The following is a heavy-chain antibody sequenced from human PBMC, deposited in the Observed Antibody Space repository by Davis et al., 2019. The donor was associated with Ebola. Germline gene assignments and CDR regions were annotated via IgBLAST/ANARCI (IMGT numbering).Heavy chain of an antibody. D-gene: IGHD2-15*01. Sequence: GGSLRLSCVASGFTFSDYYMSWIRQAPGKGLEWVSYISSSSSYTNYADSVKGRFTISRDNAKNSLYLQMNSLRAEDTAVYYCARLGYCSGGSCYGLDYWGQGTLVTVSS. CDR2: ISSSSSYT. V-gene: IGHV3-11*06. J-gene: IGHJ4*02. CDR3: ARLGYCSGGSCYGLDY. CDR1: GFTFSDYY.